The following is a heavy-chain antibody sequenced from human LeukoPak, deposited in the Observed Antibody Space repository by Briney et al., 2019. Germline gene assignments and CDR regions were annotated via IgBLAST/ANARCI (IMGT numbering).Heavy chain of an antibody. J-gene: IGHJ5*02. CDR3: ARDPQRGGSSGWYEAGWFDP. CDR1: GGTFTSYA. V-gene: IGHV1-2*02. CDR2: INPDSGGT. D-gene: IGHD6-19*01. Sequence: ASVKVSCKASGGTFTSYAISWVRQAPGQGLEWMGWINPDSGGTNYAQKFQGRVTMTRDTSISTAYMELSRLRSDDTAVYYCARDPQRGGSSGWYEAGWFDPWGQGTLVTVSS.